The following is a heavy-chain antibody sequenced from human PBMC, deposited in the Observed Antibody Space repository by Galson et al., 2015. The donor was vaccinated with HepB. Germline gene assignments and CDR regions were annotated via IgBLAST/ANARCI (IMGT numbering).Heavy chain of an antibody. J-gene: IGHJ3*02. CDR3: AAGYVLLWFGELSEISGAFDI. V-gene: IGHV1-58*02. CDR1: GFTFTSSA. CDR2: IVVGSGNT. D-gene: IGHD3-10*01. Sequence: SVKVSCKASGFTFTSSAMQWVRQARGQRLEWIGWIVVGSGNTNYAQKFQERVTITRDMSTSTAYMELSSLRSEDTAVYYCAAGYVLLWFGELSEISGAFDIWGQGTMVTVSS.